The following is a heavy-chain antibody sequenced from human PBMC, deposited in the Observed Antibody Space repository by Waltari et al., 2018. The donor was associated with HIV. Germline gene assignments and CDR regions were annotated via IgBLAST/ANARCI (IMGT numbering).Heavy chain of an antibody. CDR1: GGSFSGYY. Sequence: QVQLQQWGAGLLKPSETLSLTCAVYGGSFSGYYWSWIRQPPGKGLEWVGEINHSGSTNDHPSLKSRISRSVDTCKNQFSLKLSSVTAADTAVYYCARYNYYDSSGPGSFQHWGQGTLVTVSS. CDR3: ARYNYYDSSGPGSFQH. CDR2: INHSGST. V-gene: IGHV4-34*01. D-gene: IGHD3-22*01. J-gene: IGHJ1*01.